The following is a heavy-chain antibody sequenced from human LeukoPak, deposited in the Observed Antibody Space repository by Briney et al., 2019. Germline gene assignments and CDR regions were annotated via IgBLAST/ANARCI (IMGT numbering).Heavy chain of an antibody. Sequence: GGSLRLSCGASGFTFSGYAMTWVRQAPGQGLEWASSISGSGGSTYYADSLKGRFTISRDNAENSLYLQMNSLRGDDTAVYYCLRGWAAPDYWGQGTLVTVSS. CDR1: GFTFSGYA. V-gene: IGHV3-23*01. D-gene: IGHD6-13*01. J-gene: IGHJ4*02. CDR3: LRGWAAPDY. CDR2: ISGSGGST.